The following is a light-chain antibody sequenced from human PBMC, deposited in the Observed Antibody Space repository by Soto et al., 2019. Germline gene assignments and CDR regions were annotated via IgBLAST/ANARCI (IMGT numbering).Light chain of an antibody. CDR2: SGS. CDR1: QSLLHSNGYSC. J-gene: IGKJ1*01. CDR3: MQTLQLPLT. V-gene: IGKV2-28*01. Sequence: DIVMTQSPLSLPVSPGEPASVSCRSSQSLLHSNGYSCLDWFLQRPGQSPQLLIYSGSNRASGVPDRFSGSGSGTDFTLKISRVEAEDVGVYYCMQTLQLPLTFGQGTKVEI.